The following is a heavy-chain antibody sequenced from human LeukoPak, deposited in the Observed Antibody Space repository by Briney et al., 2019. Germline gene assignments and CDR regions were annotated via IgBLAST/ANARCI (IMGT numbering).Heavy chain of an antibody. CDR2: IYYSGST. V-gene: IGHV4-39*01. J-gene: IGHJ4*02. Sequence: SEILSLTCTVSGGSISSSSYYWGWIRQPPGKGLEWIGSIYYSGSTYYNPSLKSRVTISVDTSKNQFSLKLSSVTAADTAVYYCARSGYVDYDFWSGYYLFDYWGQGTLVTVSS. CDR1: GGSISSSSYY. CDR3: ARSGYVDYDFWSGYYLFDY. D-gene: IGHD3-3*01.